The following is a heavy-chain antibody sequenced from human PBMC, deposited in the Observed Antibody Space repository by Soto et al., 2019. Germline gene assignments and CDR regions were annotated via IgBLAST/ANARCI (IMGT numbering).Heavy chain of an antibody. CDR2: IYHSGST. V-gene: IGHV4-30-2*01. Sequence: TLSLTCAVSGGSISSGGYSWSWIRQPPGKGLEWIGYIYHSGSTYYNPSLKSRVTISVDTSKNQFSLKLSSVTAADTAVYYCARAGVVVVAATRWFDPWGQGTLVTVSS. CDR1: GGSISSGGYS. CDR3: ARAGVVVVAATRWFDP. J-gene: IGHJ5*02. D-gene: IGHD2-15*01.